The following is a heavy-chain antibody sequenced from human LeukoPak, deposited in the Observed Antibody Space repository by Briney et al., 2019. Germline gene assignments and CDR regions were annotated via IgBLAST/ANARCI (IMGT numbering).Heavy chain of an antibody. V-gene: IGHV1-46*01. CDR3: ARDQEGFDY. Sequence: ASVKVSCKASGYTFTSNYIHWVRQAPGQGLERMGMIYPRDGSTSYAQKSQGRVTVTRDTSTSTVHTELSGLRSEDTAVYYCARDQEGFDYWGQGTLVTVSS. CDR2: IYPRDGST. CDR1: GYTFTSNY. J-gene: IGHJ4*02.